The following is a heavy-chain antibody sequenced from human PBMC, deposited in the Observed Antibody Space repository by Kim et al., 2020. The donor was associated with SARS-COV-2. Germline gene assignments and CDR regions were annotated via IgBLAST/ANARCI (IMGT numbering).Heavy chain of an antibody. CDR3: ARVKAVNWGSKNAFDI. J-gene: IGHJ3*02. Sequence: PSLKSRFTISVEMSKNQFSLTLTSVTAADTAVYYCARVKAVNWGSKNAFDIWGQGTVVTVSS. D-gene: IGHD7-27*01. V-gene: IGHV4-34*01.